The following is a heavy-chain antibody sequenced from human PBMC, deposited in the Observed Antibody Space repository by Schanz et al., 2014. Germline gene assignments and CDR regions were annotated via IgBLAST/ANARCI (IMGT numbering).Heavy chain of an antibody. CDR3: AKIWKAHHLTGRPGWSDGMDV. CDR2: IYINAGST. D-gene: IGHD3-3*01. J-gene: IGHJ6*02. CDR1: GFTVSSNY. V-gene: IGHV3-53*01. Sequence: EVQLVESGGGLIQPGESLRLSCAVSGFTVSSNYMSWVRQAPGRGLEWVSTIYINAGSTRYADSVKGRFIISRDSSKNTLFLQMNSLRPEDTAVYFCAKIWKAHHLTGRPGWSDGMDVWGQGTTV.